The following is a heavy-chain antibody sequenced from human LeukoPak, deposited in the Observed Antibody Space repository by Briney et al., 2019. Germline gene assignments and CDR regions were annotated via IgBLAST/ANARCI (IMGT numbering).Heavy chain of an antibody. CDR1: GFIFSSYP. CDR2: ITGSSDTI. CDR3: ARTIVGATGADY. Sequence: PGGSLRLSCAASGFIFSSYPMNWVRQAPGKGLEWVSQITGSSDTIYYADSLKGRFTVSRDKAKYSLYLQMNSLRAEDTAVYYCARTIVGATGADYWGQGTLVTVSS. V-gene: IGHV3-48*01. J-gene: IGHJ4*02. D-gene: IGHD1-26*01.